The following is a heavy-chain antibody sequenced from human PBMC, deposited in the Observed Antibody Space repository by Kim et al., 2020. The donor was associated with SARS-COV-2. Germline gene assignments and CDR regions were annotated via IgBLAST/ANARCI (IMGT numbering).Heavy chain of an antibody. Sequence: YAHSVKGRFTISRDNSKNTLYLQMNSLGAEDTAVYYCARGEIGFGELLDYWGQGTLVTVSS. CDR3: ARGEIGFGELLDY. D-gene: IGHD3-10*01. V-gene: IGHV3-30*01. J-gene: IGHJ4*02.